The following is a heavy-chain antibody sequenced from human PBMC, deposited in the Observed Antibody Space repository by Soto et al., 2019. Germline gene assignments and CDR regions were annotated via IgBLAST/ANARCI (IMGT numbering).Heavy chain of an antibody. CDR1: GYTFSSYD. J-gene: IGHJ6*02. D-gene: IGHD6-13*01. CDR2: MNRNSGNT. Sequence: GASVKVSCKASGYTFSSYDINWVRQATGQGPEWMGWMNRNSGNTGYAQKFQGRVTMTRNTSINTAYMELSSLRSEDTAVYYCASHSSQDNFYYYGIDVWGQGTTVTVSS. V-gene: IGHV1-8*01. CDR3: ASHSSQDNFYYYGIDV.